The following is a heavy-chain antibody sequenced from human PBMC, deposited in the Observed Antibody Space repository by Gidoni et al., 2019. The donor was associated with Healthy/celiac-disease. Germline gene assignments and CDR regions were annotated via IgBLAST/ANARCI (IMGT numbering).Heavy chain of an antibody. V-gene: IGHV3-30*18. CDR2: ISYDGSNK. CDR1: GFTFSSYG. J-gene: IGHJ3*02. Sequence: QVQLVESGGGVVQPGRSLRLSCAASGFTFSSYGMHWVRQAPGKGLEWVAVISYDGSNKYYADSVKGRFTISRDNSKNTLYLQMNSLRAEDTAVYYCAKDLAGVGAIWSDAFDIWGQGTMVTVSS. D-gene: IGHD1-26*01. CDR3: AKDLAGVGAIWSDAFDI.